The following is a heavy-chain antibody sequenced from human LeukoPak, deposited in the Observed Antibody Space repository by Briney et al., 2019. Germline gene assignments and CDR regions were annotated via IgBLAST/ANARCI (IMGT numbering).Heavy chain of an antibody. CDR3: ARDVYYYGSSTPFDY. V-gene: IGHV4-61*02. Sequence: SETLSLTCTVSGGSISSGSYYWSWIRQPAGKGLEWIGRIYTSGSTNYNPSLRSRVTMSVDTSKNQFSLMVTSVTAADTAVYYCARDVYYYGSSTPFDYWGQGTLVTVSS. CDR2: IYTSGST. D-gene: IGHD3-10*01. CDR1: GGSISSGSYY. J-gene: IGHJ4*02.